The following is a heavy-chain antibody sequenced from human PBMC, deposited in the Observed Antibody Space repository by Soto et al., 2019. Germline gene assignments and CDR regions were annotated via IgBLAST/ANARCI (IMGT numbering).Heavy chain of an antibody. D-gene: IGHD6-6*01. CDR2: IIPIFGTA. CDR1: GGTFSSYA. CDR3: ARGYIAARQNLDY. V-gene: IGHV1-69*13. J-gene: IGHJ4*02. Sequence: EASVKVSCKASGGTFSSYAISWVRQAPGQGLEWMGGIIPIFGTANYAQKFQGRVTITADESTSTAYMELSSLRSEDTAVYYCARGYIAARQNLDYWGQGTLVTVSS.